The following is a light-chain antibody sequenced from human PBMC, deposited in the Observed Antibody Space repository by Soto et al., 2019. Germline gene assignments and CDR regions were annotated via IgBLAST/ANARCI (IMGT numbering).Light chain of an antibody. CDR3: QQYGNSRGT. Sequence: EFVLTQSPGTLSFSPGERATLSCRASQTVRNNYLAWYQQKPGQAPRLLIYDASSRATGIPDRFSGSGSGTDFTLTISRLEPEDFAVYYCQQYGNSRGTFGQGTKVDI. V-gene: IGKV3-20*01. J-gene: IGKJ1*01. CDR1: QTVRNNY. CDR2: DAS.